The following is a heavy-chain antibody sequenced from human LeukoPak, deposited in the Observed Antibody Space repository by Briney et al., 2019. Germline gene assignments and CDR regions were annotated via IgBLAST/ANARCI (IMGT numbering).Heavy chain of an antibody. Sequence: GGSLRLSCSASGFTFDNYAMHWVRQAPMKGLEWVASINWRSDEIGYADSVKGRFTISRDNAKNSLYLQMNSLRAEDTAVYYCAELGITMIGGVWGKGTTVTISS. CDR2: INWRSDEI. J-gene: IGHJ6*04. CDR1: GFTFDNYA. CDR3: AELGITMIGGV. D-gene: IGHD3-10*02. V-gene: IGHV3-9*01.